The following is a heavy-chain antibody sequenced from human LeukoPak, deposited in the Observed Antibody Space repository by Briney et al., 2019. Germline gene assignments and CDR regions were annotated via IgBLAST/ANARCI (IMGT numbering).Heavy chain of an antibody. Sequence: GGSLRLSCAASGFTFSSYAMSWVRQAPGKGLEWVSAISGSGGSTYYADSVKGRFTISRDNSKNTLYLQMNSLRAEDTAVYYCAKGEFLLLWFGGVYWGQGTLVTVSS. CDR3: AKGEFLLLWFGGVY. V-gene: IGHV3-23*01. CDR1: GFTFSSYA. CDR2: ISGSGGST. D-gene: IGHD3-10*01. J-gene: IGHJ4*02.